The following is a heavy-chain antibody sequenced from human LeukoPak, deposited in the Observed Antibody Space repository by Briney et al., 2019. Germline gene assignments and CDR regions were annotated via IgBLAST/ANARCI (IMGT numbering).Heavy chain of an antibody. CDR1: EFTFSVYT. Sequence: GGSLRLSCTASEFTFSVYTMNWVRQAPGKGLEWVSSIRPSSSSIYYADSVRGRFTVSRDNAKKSLPLQMNSLRVEDTAIYYCARETYNDFWSGLNWFDPWGQGTLVTVSS. V-gene: IGHV3-21*01. J-gene: IGHJ5*02. CDR2: IRPSSSSI. D-gene: IGHD3-3*01. CDR3: ARETYNDFWSGLNWFDP.